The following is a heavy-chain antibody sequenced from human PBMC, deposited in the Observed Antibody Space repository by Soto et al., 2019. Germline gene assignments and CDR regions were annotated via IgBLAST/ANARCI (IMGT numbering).Heavy chain of an antibody. J-gene: IGHJ6*02. CDR1: GYTFTSYG. Sequence: ASVKVSCKASGYTFTSYGVSWVRQAPGQGLEWMGWISAFNGQTNYIQKVQGRVTLTTEASTSTAYMELRSLRSDDTAVYYCARGGDYYYGLDVWGQGTTVTASS. CDR2: ISAFNGQT. CDR3: ARGGDYYYGLDV. D-gene: IGHD3-16*01. V-gene: IGHV1-18*01.